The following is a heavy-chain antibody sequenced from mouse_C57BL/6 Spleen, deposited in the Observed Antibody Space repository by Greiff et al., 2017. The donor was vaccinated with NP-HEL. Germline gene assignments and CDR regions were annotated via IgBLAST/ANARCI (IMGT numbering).Heavy chain of an antibody. CDR1: GYTFTDYY. CDR2: INPNNGGT. V-gene: IGHV1-26*01. J-gene: IGHJ2*01. D-gene: IGHD3-3*01. Sequence: EVQLQQSGPELVKPGASVKISCKASGYTFTDYYMTWVKQSHGKSLEWIGDINPNNGGTSYTQKFKGKATLTVDKSSSTTYMELRSLTSEDSAVYYCAPVRGRGYYFDYWGQGTTLTVSS. CDR3: APVRGRGYYFDY.